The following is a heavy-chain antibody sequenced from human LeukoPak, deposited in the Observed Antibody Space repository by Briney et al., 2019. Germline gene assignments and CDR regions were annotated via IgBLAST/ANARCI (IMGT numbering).Heavy chain of an antibody. CDR1: GGTFSSYA. Sequence: ASVKVSCKASGGTFSSYAISWVRQAPGQGLEWMGRIIPILGIANYAQKFQGRVTITADKSTSTAYIELSSLRSEDTAVYYCARGTYDILTGYQEGYFDYWGQGTLVTVSS. CDR3: ARGTYDILTGYQEGYFDY. J-gene: IGHJ4*02. CDR2: IIPILGIA. V-gene: IGHV1-69*04. D-gene: IGHD3-9*01.